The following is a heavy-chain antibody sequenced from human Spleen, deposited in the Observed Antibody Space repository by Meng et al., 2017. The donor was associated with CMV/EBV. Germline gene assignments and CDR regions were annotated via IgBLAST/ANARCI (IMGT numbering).Heavy chain of an antibody. D-gene: IGHD3-10*01. CDR1: GGSITSYY. CDR2: IYYSGST. CDR3: ARSIAYSYSYYGMDV. J-gene: IGHJ6*02. Sequence: GSLRLSCTVSGGSITSYYWSWIRQPPGKGLEWMGYIYYSGSTDYNPSLKSRLTMSLDTSKNQFSLKLSSVTAADTALYYCARSIAYSYSYYGMDVWGHGTTVTVSS. V-gene: IGHV4-59*01.